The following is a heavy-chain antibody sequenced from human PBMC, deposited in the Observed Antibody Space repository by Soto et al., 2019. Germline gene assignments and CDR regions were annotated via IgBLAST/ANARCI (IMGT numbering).Heavy chain of an antibody. CDR2: IKSKTDGGTT. CDR1: GFTFSNAW. CDR3: TTGPDIVVVVAAHSGTFDI. V-gene: IGHV3-15*01. J-gene: IGHJ3*02. D-gene: IGHD2-15*01. Sequence: PGGSLRLSCAASGFTFSNAWMSWVRQAPGKGLEWVGRIKSKTDGGTTDYAAPVKGRFTISRDDSKNTLYLQMNSLKTEDTAVYHCTTGPDIVVVVAAHSGTFDIWGQGTMVTVSS.